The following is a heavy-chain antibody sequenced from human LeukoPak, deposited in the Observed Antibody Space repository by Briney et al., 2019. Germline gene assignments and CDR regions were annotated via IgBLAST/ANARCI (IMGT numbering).Heavy chain of an antibody. CDR3: AREIQGFIDY. CDR1: GGSISSYY. D-gene: IGHD5-18*01. V-gene: IGHV4-59*01. Sequence: ASETLSLTCTVSGGSISSYYWSWIRQPPGKGLEWIGYIYYSGSTNYNPSLKSRVTISVDTSKNQFSLKLSSVTAADTAVYYCAREIQGFIDYWGQGTLVTVSS. CDR2: IYYSGST. J-gene: IGHJ4*02.